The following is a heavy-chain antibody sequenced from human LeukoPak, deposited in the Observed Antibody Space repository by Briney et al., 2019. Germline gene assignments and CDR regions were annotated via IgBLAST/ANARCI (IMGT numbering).Heavy chain of an antibody. D-gene: IGHD2-2*01. CDR3: ARGVVPAAPFSY. CDR1: GGSISSGSYY. CDR2: IYTSGST. V-gene: IGHV4-61*02. Sequence: SQTLSLTCTVSGGSISSGSYYWSWIRQPAGEGLEWIGRIYTSGSTNYNPSLKSRVTISVDTSKNQFSLKLSSVTAADTAVYYCARGVVPAAPFSYWGQGTLVTVSS. J-gene: IGHJ4*02.